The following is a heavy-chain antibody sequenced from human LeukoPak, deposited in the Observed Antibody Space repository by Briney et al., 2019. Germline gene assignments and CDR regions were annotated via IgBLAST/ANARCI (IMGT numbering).Heavy chain of an antibody. V-gene: IGHV1-18*01. D-gene: IGHD3-3*01. J-gene: IGHJ4*02. CDR2: INAYNGKT. CDR1: GYTFTTYG. CDR3: ARDRSVNDY. Sequence: ASVKVSCKASGYTFTTYGMSWVRQAPGQGLEWMGWINAYNGKTNYVQKFQDRASMTIDTSTSTAYMELRSLRSDDTAMYYCARDRSVNDYWGQGTLVTVSS.